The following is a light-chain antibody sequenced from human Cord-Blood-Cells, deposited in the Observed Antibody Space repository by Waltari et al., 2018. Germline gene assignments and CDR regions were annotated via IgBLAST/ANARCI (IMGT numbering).Light chain of an antibody. CDR3: SSYTSSSTWV. CDR2: DVS. V-gene: IGLV2-14*03. CDR1: SSDVGGYKY. Sequence: QSALTQPASVSGSPGQSITISCTGTSSDVGGYKYVSWYQQHPGKAPKLMIYDVSNRPSGVSNPFSGSKSGNTASLTISGLQAEDEADYYCSSYTSSSTWVFGGGTKLTVL. J-gene: IGLJ3*02.